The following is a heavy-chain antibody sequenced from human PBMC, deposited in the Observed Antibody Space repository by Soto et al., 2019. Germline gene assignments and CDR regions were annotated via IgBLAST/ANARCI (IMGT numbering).Heavy chain of an antibody. CDR2: IYWDGDR. CDR3: VHATWALFDF. V-gene: IGHV2-5*02. J-gene: IGHJ4*01. D-gene: IGHD1-26*01. Sequence: QITLRESGPTLVKPTQTLTLTCTFSGFSLATRSIAVGWVRHPPGEALQWLALIYWDGDRRYNPSLKNRRTIAKDTSNNQVVLTMTNMDPVDTATYYCVHATWALFDFWGPGTRVTVSS. CDR1: GFSLATRSIA.